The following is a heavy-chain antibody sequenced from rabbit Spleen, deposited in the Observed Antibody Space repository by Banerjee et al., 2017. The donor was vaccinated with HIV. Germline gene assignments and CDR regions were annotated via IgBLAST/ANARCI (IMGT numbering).Heavy chain of an antibody. V-gene: IGHV1S45*01. CDR3: ARDLDDVIGWNFGW. CDR1: GFSFTNNG. Sequence: QEQLEESGGDLVKPGASLTLTCTASGFSFTNNGVCWVRQAPGKGPEWIAGISTGDGSTYYASWAKGRFTISKTSSTTVSLQMTSLTVADTATYFCARDLDDVIGWNFGWWGQGTLVTVS. J-gene: IGHJ4*01. D-gene: IGHD4-1*01. CDR2: ISTGDGST.